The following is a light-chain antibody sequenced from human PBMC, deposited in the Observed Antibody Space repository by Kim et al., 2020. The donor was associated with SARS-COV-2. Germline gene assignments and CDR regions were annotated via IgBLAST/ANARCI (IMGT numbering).Light chain of an antibody. CDR2: YDS. CDR1: NIGSKS. V-gene: IGLV3-21*04. Sequence: SYELTQPPSVSVAPGKTARITCGGNNIGSKSVHWYQQKPGQAPVLVIYYDSDRPSGIPERLSGSNSGNTATLTISRVEAGDEADNYCQVWDSSSDHRVFG. CDR3: QVWDSSSDHRV. J-gene: IGLJ3*02.